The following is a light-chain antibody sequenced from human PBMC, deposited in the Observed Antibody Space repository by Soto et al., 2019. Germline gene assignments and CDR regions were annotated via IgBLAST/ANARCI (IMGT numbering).Light chain of an antibody. CDR1: QPVSANY. V-gene: IGKV3-20*01. CDR2: GAS. J-gene: IGKJ3*01. CDR3: HQYGSSPFT. Sequence: VVLTQSPATLSLSPGERATLSCRADQPVSANYLAWYQQKPGQAPRLLIYGASSRATGIPARFSGSGSGTDFTLTITRLEPEDFVVFYCHQYGSSPFTFGPGTKVDIK.